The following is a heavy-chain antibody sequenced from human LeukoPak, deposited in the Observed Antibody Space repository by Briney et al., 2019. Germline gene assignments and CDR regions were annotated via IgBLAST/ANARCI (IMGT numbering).Heavy chain of an antibody. CDR2: IIPIFGTA. CDR1: GGTFGSYA. D-gene: IGHD3-3*01. CDR3: ARAVNPIRFLEWSTRNNWFDP. J-gene: IGHJ5*02. Sequence: ASVKVSCKASGGTFGSYAISWVRQAPGQGLEWMGGIIPIFGTANYAQKFQGRVTITADESTSTAYMELSSLRSEDTAVYYCARAVNPIRFLEWSTRNNWFDPWGQGTLVTVSS. V-gene: IGHV1-69*13.